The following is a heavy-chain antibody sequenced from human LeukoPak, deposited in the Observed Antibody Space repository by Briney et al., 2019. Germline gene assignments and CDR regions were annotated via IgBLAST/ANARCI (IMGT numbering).Heavy chain of an antibody. CDR1: GGSISSYY. V-gene: IGHV4-4*07. CDR2: IYTSGST. CDR3: ARAVYYYDSSGYWGLDAFDI. D-gene: IGHD3-22*01. Sequence: SETLSLTCTVSGGSISSYYWSWIRQPAGTGLEWIGRIYTSGSTNYNPSLTSRVTMSVDTSKNQFSLKLSSVTAADTAVYYCARAVYYYDSSGYWGLDAFDIWGQGTMVTVSS. J-gene: IGHJ3*02.